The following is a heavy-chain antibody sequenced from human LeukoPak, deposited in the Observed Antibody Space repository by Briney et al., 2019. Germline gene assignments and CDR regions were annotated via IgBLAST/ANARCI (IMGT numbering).Heavy chain of an antibody. CDR2: IIPIFGTA. J-gene: IGHJ5*02. Sequence: GASVKVSCKASGGTFSSYAISWVRQAPGQGLEWMGGIIPIFGTANYAQKFQGRVTITADESTSTAYMELSSLRSEDTAVYYCARDPDNWFDPWGQGTLVTVSS. CDR3: ARDPDNWFDP. V-gene: IGHV1-69*13. CDR1: GGTFSSYA.